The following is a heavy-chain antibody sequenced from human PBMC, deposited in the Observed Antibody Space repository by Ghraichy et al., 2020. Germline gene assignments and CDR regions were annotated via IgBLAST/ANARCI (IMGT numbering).Heavy chain of an antibody. J-gene: IGHJ6*02. CDR2: IYYSGST. V-gene: IGHV4-59*01. CDR1: GGSISSYY. Sequence: SETLSLTCTVSGGSISSYYWSWIRQPPGKGLEWIGYIYYSGSTNYNPSLKSRVTISVDTSKNQFSLKLSSVTAADTAVYYCERDCGDDCYSWTSGRYYGMDVWGQGTTVTVSS. CDR3: ERDCGDDCYSWTSGRYYGMDV. D-gene: IGHD2-21*02.